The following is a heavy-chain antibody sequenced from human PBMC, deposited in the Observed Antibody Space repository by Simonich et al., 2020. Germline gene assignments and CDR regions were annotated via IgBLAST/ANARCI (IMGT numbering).Heavy chain of an antibody. V-gene: IGHV3-53*01. CDR3: ARWTATGYYFDY. CDR2: IYSVGSK. D-gene: IGHD1-1*01. CDR1: GFTVSSNY. Sequence: EVQLVESGGGLIQPGGSLRLSCAASGFTVSSNYMSWVRQAPGKGLEWVAVIYSVGSKNYADTRKGRFTISRDNSKNTLYLQINSLRAEDTAVYYCARWTATGYYFDYWGQGTLVTVSS. J-gene: IGHJ4*02.